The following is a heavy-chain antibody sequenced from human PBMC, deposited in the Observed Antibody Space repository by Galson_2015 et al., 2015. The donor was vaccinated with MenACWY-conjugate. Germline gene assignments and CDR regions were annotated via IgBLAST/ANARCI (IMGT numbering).Heavy chain of an antibody. J-gene: IGHJ4*02. CDR2: ISGSTTNT. CDR3: ARGLRMGFGSGWYLLDY. Sequence: SLRLSCAASLFNFSAYAMSWVRQAPGKGLEWVSAISGSTTNTYYADSMRGRFTISRDNSKNTLYLQMNSLRVDDTAVYYCARGLRMGFGSGWYLLDYWGQGTLVTVSS. V-gene: IGHV3-23*01. CDR1: LFNFSAYA. D-gene: IGHD6-19*01.